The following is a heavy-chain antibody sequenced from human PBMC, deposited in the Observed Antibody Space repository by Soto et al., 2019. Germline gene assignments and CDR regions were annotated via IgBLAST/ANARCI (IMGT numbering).Heavy chain of an antibody. CDR3: ARDRGYSSSWYEPYYYGMDV. Sequence: LRLSCAASGFTFSSYGMHWVRQAPGKGLEWVAVIWYDGSNKYYADSVKGRFTISRDNSKNTLYLQMNSLRAEDTAVYYCARDRGYSSSWYEPYYYGMDVWGQGTKVTVSS. CDR1: GFTFSSYG. V-gene: IGHV3-33*01. J-gene: IGHJ6*02. CDR2: IWYDGSNK. D-gene: IGHD6-13*01.